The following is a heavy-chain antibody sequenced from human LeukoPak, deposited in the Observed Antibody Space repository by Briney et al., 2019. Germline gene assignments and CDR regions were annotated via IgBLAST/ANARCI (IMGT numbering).Heavy chain of an antibody. V-gene: IGHV4-31*03. CDR1: GGSITSGGYY. Sequence: KTPETLSLTCTVSGGSITSGGYYWSWIRQLPGKGLEWIGYTHYSGSNYYNPSLKGRASLSVDTSKNQLSLKLYSVTAADTAVYYCARVLVLVAGRRDRSLVAFDIWGQGTMVTVSS. CDR2: THYSGSN. D-gene: IGHD3-3*01. J-gene: IGHJ3*02. CDR3: ARVLVLVAGRRDRSLVAFDI.